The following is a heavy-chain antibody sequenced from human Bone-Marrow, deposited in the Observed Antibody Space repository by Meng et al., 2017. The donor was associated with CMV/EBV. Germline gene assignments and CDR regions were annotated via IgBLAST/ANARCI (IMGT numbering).Heavy chain of an antibody. V-gene: IGHV1-8*03. CDR1: GYTFTGYY. D-gene: IGHD7-27*01. J-gene: IGHJ4*02. Sequence: ASVKVSCKASGYTFTGYYMHWVRQAPGQGLEWMGWMSPNSGNTGYAQKFQGRVTITRNTSISTAYMELSSLRSEDTAVYYCARGKITGASDYWGQGTLVTVSS. CDR2: MSPNSGNT. CDR3: ARGKITGASDY.